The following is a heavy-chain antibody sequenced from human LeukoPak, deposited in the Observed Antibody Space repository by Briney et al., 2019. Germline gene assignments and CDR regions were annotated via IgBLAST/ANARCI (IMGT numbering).Heavy chain of an antibody. CDR3: AKDEMDGSGSYYNLDY. Sequence: PGGSLRLSCAASGFTFDDYAMHWVRQAPRKGLEWVSLISWDGGSTYYADSVEGRFTISRDYSKNSLYLQMNSLRAEDTALYYCAKDEMDGSGSYYNLDYWGQGTLVTVSS. CDR1: GFTFDDYA. J-gene: IGHJ4*02. V-gene: IGHV3-43D*04. CDR2: ISWDGGST. D-gene: IGHD3-10*01.